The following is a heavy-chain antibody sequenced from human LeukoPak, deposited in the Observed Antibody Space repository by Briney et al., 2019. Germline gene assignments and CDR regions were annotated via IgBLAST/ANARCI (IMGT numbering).Heavy chain of an antibody. V-gene: IGHV3-21*01. CDR1: GFTFSSYS. D-gene: IGHD1-26*01. Sequence: GGSLRLSCAASGFTFSSYSMNWVRQAPGKGLEWVSSISSSSYIYYADSVKGRFTISRDNAKNSLYLQMNSLRAEDTAVYYCAREGRLGATDYWGQGTLVTVSS. CDR3: AREGRLGATDY. J-gene: IGHJ4*02. CDR2: ISSSSYI.